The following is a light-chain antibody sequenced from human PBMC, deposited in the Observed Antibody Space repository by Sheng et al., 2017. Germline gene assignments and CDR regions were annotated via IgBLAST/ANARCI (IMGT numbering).Light chain of an antibody. CDR1: SSNLGSNY. V-gene: IGLV1-51*01. J-gene: IGLJ3*02. CDR2: DNG. CDR3: GTWDSSLSAGV. Sequence: QSVLTQPPSVSGAPGQMVTISCSGSSSNLGSNYVSWYQHFPGTAPKLLIYDNGIRPSGIPDRFSGSKSGTSATLGITGLQTGDEADYYCGTWDSSLSAGVFGGGTKLTVL.